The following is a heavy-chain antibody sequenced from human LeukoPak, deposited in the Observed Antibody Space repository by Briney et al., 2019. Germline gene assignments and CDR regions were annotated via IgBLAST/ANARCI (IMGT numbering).Heavy chain of an antibody. J-gene: IGHJ4*02. CDR2: IYSGGST. CDR1: GFTISSYY. D-gene: IGHD6-13*01. CDR3: ARGLLESRSSWYLDS. V-gene: IGHV3-66*01. Sequence: GGSLSLTCTASGFTISSYYRSWIRQAPGKGLEWVSLIYSGGSTYYADSMKARFTISRDNSKNTLYLQMNTLRAEDTAVYYFARGLLESRSSWYLDSWGQGTLVTVSS.